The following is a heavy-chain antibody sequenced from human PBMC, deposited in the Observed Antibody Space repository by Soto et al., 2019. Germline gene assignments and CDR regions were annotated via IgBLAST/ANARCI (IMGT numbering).Heavy chain of an antibody. D-gene: IGHD3-22*01. CDR1: GGSFSGYY. V-gene: IGHV4-34*01. CDR3: ARARHYYGSSGYYCHDY. CDR2: INHSGST. J-gene: IGHJ4*02. Sequence: SSETLSLTCAVYGGSFSGYYWSWIRQPPGKGLEWIGEINHSGSTNYNPSLKSRVTISVDTSKNQFSLKLSSVTAADTAVYYCARARHYYGSSGYYCHDYWGQGTLVTVSS.